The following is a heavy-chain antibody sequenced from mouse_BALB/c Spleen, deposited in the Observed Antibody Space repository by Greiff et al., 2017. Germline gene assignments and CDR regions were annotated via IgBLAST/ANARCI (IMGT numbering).Heavy chain of an antibody. Sequence: EVQGVESGGGLVQPGGSLKFSCAASGFTFSSYGMSWVRQTPDKRLELVATINSNGGSTYYPDSVKGRFTISRDNAKNTLYLQMSSLKSEDTAMYYCARDSSGYEGAWFAYWGQGTLVTVSA. CDR2: INSNGGST. CDR3: ARDSSGYEGAWFAY. CDR1: GFTFSSYG. V-gene: IGHV5-6-3*01. J-gene: IGHJ3*01. D-gene: IGHD3-1*01.